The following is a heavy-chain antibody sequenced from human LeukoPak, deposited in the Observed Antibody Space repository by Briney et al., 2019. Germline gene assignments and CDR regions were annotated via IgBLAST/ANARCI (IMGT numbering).Heavy chain of an antibody. CDR3: ARDSNRDAFDI. D-gene: IGHD1-14*01. CDR2: IYYSGST. J-gene: IGHJ3*02. CDR1: GGSISSYY. Sequence: PSETLSLTCTGSGGSISSYYWSWLRQPPGKGREGVGYIYYSGSTNYKRSLKSRVTITVDTSKNLFSLKLSSVTAADTAVYYCARDSNRDAFDIWRQGTMVTVSS. V-gene: IGHV4-59*01.